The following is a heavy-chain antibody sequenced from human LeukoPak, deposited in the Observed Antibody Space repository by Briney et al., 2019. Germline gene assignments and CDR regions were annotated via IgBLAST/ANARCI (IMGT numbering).Heavy chain of an antibody. CDR2: INPNSGVT. V-gene: IGHV1-2*02. CDR1: RYTFTGYY. D-gene: IGHD3-22*01. J-gene: IGHJ4*02. CDR3: ARVKTPYYYDSSGYPPFFDY. Sequence: ASVKVSCKASRYTFTGYYMHWVRQAPGQGLEWMGWINPNSGVTDYAQNFQGRVTMTRDTSISTAYVELSRLRSDDTAVYYCARVKTPYYYDSSGYPPFFDYWGQGTLVTVSS.